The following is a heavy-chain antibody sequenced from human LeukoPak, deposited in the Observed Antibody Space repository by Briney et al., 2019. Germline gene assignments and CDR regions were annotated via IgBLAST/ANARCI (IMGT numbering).Heavy chain of an antibody. CDR2: IKQDGSEK. Sequence: PGGSLRLSCAASGFTFSSYWMSWVRQAPGKGLEWVANIKQDGSEKYYVDSVKGRFTISRDNAKNSLYLQMNSLRAEDTAVYYCARDVLGYCSSTSCYRQPTYNWSDPWGQGTLVTVSS. V-gene: IGHV3-7*01. CDR1: GFTFSSYW. J-gene: IGHJ5*02. CDR3: ARDVLGYCSSTSCYRQPTYNWSDP. D-gene: IGHD2-2*01.